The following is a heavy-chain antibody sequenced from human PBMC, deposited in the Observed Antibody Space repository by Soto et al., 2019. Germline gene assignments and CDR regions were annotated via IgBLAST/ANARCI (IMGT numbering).Heavy chain of an antibody. CDR2: IKQDGSDK. CDR1: GFTFSSYW. Sequence: PWGSLRLSCAASGFTFSSYWMSLIRQAPWKWLECVANIKQDGSDKYYLDSVKGRFTISRDNAKNSLYLQMNSLRAEDTAVYYCARQTRSPESWGQGTLVTVSS. J-gene: IGHJ5*02. V-gene: IGHV3-7*03. CDR3: ARQTRSPES.